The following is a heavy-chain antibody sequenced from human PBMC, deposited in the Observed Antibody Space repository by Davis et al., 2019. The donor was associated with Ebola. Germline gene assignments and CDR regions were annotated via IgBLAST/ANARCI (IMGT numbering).Heavy chain of an antibody. CDR1: GFTFSSYS. Sequence: GESLKISCAASGFTFSSYSMNWVRQAPGKGLEWVSSISSSGSYIYYADSVKGRFTISRDNAKNSLYLQMNSLRAEDTAVYYCESRTRYYYGMDVWGQGTTVTVSS. CDR3: ESRTRYYYGMDV. CDR2: ISSSGSYI. J-gene: IGHJ6*02. V-gene: IGHV3-21*01.